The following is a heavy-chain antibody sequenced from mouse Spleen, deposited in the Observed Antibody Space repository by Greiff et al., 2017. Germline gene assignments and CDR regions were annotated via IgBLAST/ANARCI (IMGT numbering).Heavy chain of an antibody. CDR3: ARGGGNHWYFDV. Sequence: EVQLVESEGGLVQPGSSMKLSCTASGFTFSDYYMAWVRQVPEKGLEWVANINYDGSSTYYLDSLKSRFIISRDNAKNILYLQMSSLKSEDTATYYCARGGGNHWYFDVWGAGTTVTVSS. D-gene: IGHD2-1*01. CDR1: GFTFSDYY. V-gene: IGHV5-16*01. J-gene: IGHJ1*01. CDR2: INYDGSST.